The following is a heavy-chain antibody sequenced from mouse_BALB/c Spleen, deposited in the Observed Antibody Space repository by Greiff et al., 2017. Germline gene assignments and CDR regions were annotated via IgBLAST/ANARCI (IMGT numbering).Heavy chain of an antibody. CDR2: IYPGNSDT. Sequence: VQLQQSGTVLARPGASVKMSCKASGYTFTSYWMHWVKQRPGQGLEWIGAIYPGNSDTSYNQKFKGKAKLTAVTSTSTAYMELSSLTNEDSAVYYCTRGGLPRLSFDYWGQGTTLTVSS. CDR3: TRGGLPRLSFDY. J-gene: IGHJ2*01. V-gene: IGHV1-5*01. D-gene: IGHD1-1*01. CDR1: GYTFTSYW.